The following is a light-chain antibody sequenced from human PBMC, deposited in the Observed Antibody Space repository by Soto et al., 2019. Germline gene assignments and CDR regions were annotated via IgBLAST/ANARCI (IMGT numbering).Light chain of an antibody. Sequence: EIVMTQSPGTLSVSPGERATLSCRASQSISSNSLAWYQQKPGQAPRLFIYGASSRATGIPDRFSGSGSGTHFTLSISRLEPEDFAVYYCQEFGSNFGGGTKVDIK. V-gene: IGKV3-20*01. J-gene: IGKJ4*01. CDR1: QSISSNS. CDR3: QEFGSN. CDR2: GAS.